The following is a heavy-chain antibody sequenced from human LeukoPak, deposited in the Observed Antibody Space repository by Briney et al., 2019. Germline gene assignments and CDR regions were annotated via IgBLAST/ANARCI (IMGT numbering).Heavy chain of an antibody. Sequence: PGGSLRLSCAASGFTVSSSYMSWVRQAPGKGLEWVSVIYSGGSAYYADSVKGRFTISRDNSKNTLYLQMNSLRAEDTAVYYCARQYSSSSNFDYWGQGTLVTVSS. CDR3: ARQYSSSSNFDY. J-gene: IGHJ4*02. V-gene: IGHV3-66*04. CDR2: IYSGGSA. CDR1: GFTVSSSY. D-gene: IGHD6-6*01.